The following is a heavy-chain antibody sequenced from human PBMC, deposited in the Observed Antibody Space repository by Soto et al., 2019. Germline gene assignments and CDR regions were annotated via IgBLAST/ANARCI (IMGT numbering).Heavy chain of an antibody. CDR2: ISAYNGNT. V-gene: IGHV1-18*04. CDR3: ARGDCGGDCYTPVGYYYYGMDV. D-gene: IGHD2-21*02. CDR1: GYTFTSYG. Sequence: QVQLVQSGAEVKKPGASVKVSCKASGYTFTSYGISWVRQAPGQGLEWMGWISAYNGNTNYAQKLQGRVTMTTDTSTSTAYMELRSLRSDDTAVYYCARGDCGGDCYTPVGYYYYGMDVWGQGTTVTVSS. J-gene: IGHJ6*02.